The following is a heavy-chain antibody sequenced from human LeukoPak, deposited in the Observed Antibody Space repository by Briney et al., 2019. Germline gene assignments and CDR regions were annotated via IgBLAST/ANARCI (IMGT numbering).Heavy chain of an antibody. CDR2: ISWNSGSI. V-gene: IGHV3-9*01. J-gene: IGHJ4*02. Sequence: GGSLRLSCAASGLTFDDYAMHWVRQAPGKGLEGVSGISWNSGSIGYADSVKGRFTISRDNAKNYLYLQMNSLRAEDTALYYCAKDKEQWYSSGWPDYWGQGTLVTVSS. CDR3: AKDKEQWYSSGWPDY. D-gene: IGHD6-19*01. CDR1: GLTFDDYA.